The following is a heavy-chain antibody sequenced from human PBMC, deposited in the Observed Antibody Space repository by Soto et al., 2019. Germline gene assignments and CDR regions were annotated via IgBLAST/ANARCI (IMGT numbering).Heavy chain of an antibody. CDR2: ISSSSSYI. J-gene: IGHJ3*02. Sequence: GGSLRLSCAASGFTFSSYSMNWVRQAPGKGLEWVSSISSSSSYIYYADSVKGRFTISRDNAKNSLYLQMNSLRAEDTAVYYFARGDYAERGDAFDIWAQGTMVTVSS. D-gene: IGHD4-17*01. CDR3: ARGDYAERGDAFDI. V-gene: IGHV3-21*01. CDR1: GFTFSSYS.